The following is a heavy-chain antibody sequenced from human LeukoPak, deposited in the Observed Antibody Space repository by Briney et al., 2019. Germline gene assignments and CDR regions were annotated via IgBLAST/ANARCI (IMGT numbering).Heavy chain of an antibody. CDR1: GGSISSYY. CDR2: IYTSGST. D-gene: IGHD3-22*01. Sequence: PSETLSLTCTVSGGSISSYYWSWIRQPAGKGLEWIGRIYTSGSTNYNPSLKSRVTMSVDTSKNQFSLKLSSVTAADTAVYYCAREYYYDSSGYYYIGYYYYGMDVWGQGTTVTVSS. V-gene: IGHV4-4*07. CDR3: AREYYYDSSGYYYIGYYYYGMDV. J-gene: IGHJ6*02.